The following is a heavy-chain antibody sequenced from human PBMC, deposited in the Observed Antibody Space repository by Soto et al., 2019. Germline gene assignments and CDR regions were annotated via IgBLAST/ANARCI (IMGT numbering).Heavy chain of an antibody. CDR3: ARSRIWEQHFDS. CDR2: RYHSGLT. D-gene: IGHD1-26*01. Sequence: TLDLTCAVYGGSFSGYYWSWIRQSPGKGLEWIGDRYHSGLTNYNPVLRSRVSISVDTSKNQFSLRLGSVTAADTAVYYCARSRIWEQHFDSWGQGTLVTVSS. CDR1: GGSFSGYY. J-gene: IGHJ4*02. V-gene: IGHV4-34*09.